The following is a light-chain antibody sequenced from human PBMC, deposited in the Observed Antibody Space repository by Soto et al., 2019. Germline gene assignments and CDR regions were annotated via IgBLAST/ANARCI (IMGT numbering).Light chain of an antibody. Sequence: DLLMTPSPDSLAVSLGDRATINCKSSQTILYSSNNKNYLAWYQQKPGQPPKLLIYWASTRESGVPDRFSGSGSETDFTLTISSLQAEDVAVYYCQQYYSSPTWTFGQGTKVDI. V-gene: IGKV4-1*01. CDR2: WAS. J-gene: IGKJ1*01. CDR3: QQYYSSPTWT. CDR1: QTILYSSNNKNY.